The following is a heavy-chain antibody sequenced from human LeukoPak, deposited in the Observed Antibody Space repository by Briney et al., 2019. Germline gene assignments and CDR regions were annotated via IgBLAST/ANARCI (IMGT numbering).Heavy chain of an antibody. CDR3: ARLPDTGRFYPYDFWSGYYPYYYYYMDV. V-gene: IGHV3-21*01. D-gene: IGHD3-3*01. CDR1: GFTFDDYT. CDR2: ISSSNSYI. Sequence: GGSLRLSCAASGFTFDDYTMHWVRQAPGKGLEWVSSISSSNSYIYYADSVKGRFTISRDNAKNSLYLQMNSLRAEDTAVYYCARLPDTGRFYPYDFWSGYYPYYYYYMDVWGKGTTVTVSS. J-gene: IGHJ6*03.